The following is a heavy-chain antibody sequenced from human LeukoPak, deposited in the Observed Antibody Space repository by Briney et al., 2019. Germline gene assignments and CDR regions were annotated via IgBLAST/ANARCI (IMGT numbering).Heavy chain of an antibody. Sequence: GESPRISCKGSGYSFTSYWISWVRQMPGKGLEWMGRIDPSDSYTKYSPSFQGHVTLSADKSISTAYLQWSSLKASDTAMYFCARQSDIAAPGDAFDLWGQGTMVTVSS. D-gene: IGHD6-13*01. CDR2: IDPSDSYT. CDR3: ARQSDIAAPGDAFDL. CDR1: GYSFTSYW. V-gene: IGHV5-10-1*01. J-gene: IGHJ3*01.